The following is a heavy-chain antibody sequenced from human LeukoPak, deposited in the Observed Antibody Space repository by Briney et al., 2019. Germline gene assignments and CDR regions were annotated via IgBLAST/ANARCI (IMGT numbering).Heavy chain of an antibody. CDR3: ARVGDGCDY. D-gene: IGHD3-10*01. Sequence: PGGSLRLSCAASGFTFSSYSMNWVRQAPGQGLEWVSSISSSSSYIYYADSVKGRFTISRDNAKNSQYLQMNSLRAEDTAVYYCARVGDGCDYWGQGTLVTVSS. CDR1: GFTFSSYS. J-gene: IGHJ4*02. CDR2: ISSSSSYI. V-gene: IGHV3-21*01.